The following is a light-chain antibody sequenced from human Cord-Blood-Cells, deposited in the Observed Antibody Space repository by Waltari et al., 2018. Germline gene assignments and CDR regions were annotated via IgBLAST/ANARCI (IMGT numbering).Light chain of an antibody. CDR3: CSYAGSSTWV. CDR1: SSAVGSYNP. CDR2: EGS. J-gene: IGLJ3*02. V-gene: IGLV2-23*01. Sequence: QSALTQPASVSGSPGQSITISCTAPSSAVGSYNPVSWYQQHPGKAPKLMIYEGSKRPSGVSNRFSGSKSGNTASLTISGLQAEDEADYYCCSYAGSSTWVFGGGTKLTVL.